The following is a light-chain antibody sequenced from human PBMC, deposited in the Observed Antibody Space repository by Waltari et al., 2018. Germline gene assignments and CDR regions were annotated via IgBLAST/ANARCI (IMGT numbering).Light chain of an antibody. J-gene: IGLJ3*02. Sequence: QSVLTQPPSASGTPGQTVNIACSGSSSNLGSNFVYWYQQLPGTAPKLLIYRNNQRPSGVPDRFSGSKSGTSASLAISGLRSEDEADYYCAAWDDSLYEVFGGGTKLTVL. CDR1: SSNLGSNF. V-gene: IGLV1-47*01. CDR3: AAWDDSLYEV. CDR2: RNN.